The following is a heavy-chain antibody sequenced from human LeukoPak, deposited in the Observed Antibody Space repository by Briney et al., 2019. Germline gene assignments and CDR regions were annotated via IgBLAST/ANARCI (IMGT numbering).Heavy chain of an antibody. CDR3: ARRRLQYFNWFDP. D-gene: IGHD4-11*01. J-gene: IGHJ5*02. Sequence: GSSVKVSCKASGGTFSSYAISWVRQAPGQGLEWMGWMNPNSGNTGYAQKFQGRVTMTRNTSISTAYMELSSLRSEDTAVYYCARRRLQYFNWFDPWGQGTLVTVSS. CDR1: GGTFSSYA. CDR2: MNPNSGNT. V-gene: IGHV1-8*02.